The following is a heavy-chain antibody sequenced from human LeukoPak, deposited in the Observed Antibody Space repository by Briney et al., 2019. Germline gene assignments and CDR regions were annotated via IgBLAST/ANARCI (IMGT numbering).Heavy chain of an antibody. CDR3: AKDLRSDSKYYYYGMDV. Sequence: GGSLRLSCAASGFTFSRYGMHWVRQAPGKGLEWVAVISYDGSNKYYADSVKGRFTISRDNSKNTLYLQMNSLRAEDTAVYYRAKDLRSDSKYYYYGMDVWGQGTTVTVSS. D-gene: IGHD1-26*01. CDR1: GFTFSRYG. J-gene: IGHJ6*02. CDR2: ISYDGSNK. V-gene: IGHV3-30*18.